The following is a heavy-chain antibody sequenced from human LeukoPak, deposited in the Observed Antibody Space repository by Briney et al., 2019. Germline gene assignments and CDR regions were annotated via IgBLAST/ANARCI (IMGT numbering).Heavy chain of an antibody. CDR2: INSNSGDT. J-gene: IGHJ4*02. D-gene: IGHD5-24*01. CDR3: ARAGNRDDYGDY. Sequence: ASVKVSCKASGYIFTGYYKHWVRHAPGQGLEWMGWINSNSGDTKYAQKFQGSVTMTRDTSISTAYMEQSRLTSDDSAVYCCARAGNRDDYGDYWGQGTLVSVSS. CDR1: GYIFTGYY. V-gene: IGHV1-2*02.